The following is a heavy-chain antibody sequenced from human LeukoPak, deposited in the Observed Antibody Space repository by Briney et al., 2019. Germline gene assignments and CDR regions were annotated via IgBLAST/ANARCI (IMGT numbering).Heavy chain of an antibody. V-gene: IGHV1-18*01. D-gene: IGHD5-24*01. J-gene: IGHJ4*02. CDR1: GYTFTSYG. CDR3: ARASRDGYQGWVY. Sequence: ASVKVSCKASGYTFTSYGISWVRQAPGQGLEGMGWISAYNGNTNYAQKLQGRVTMTRDTSISTAYMELSRLRSDDTAVYYCARASRDGYQGWVYWGQGTLVTVSS. CDR2: ISAYNGNT.